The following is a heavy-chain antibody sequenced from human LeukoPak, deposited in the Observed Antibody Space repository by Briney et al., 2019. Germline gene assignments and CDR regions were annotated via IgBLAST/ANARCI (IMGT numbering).Heavy chain of an antibody. Sequence: GGSLRLSCAASGFTFDNYAMHWVRQAPGKGLEWVSAISWNSGSIDYADSVKGRFTISRDNSKNTLYLQMNGLRTEDTAVYYCAKDSSRWAFDSWGQGTLVTVSS. J-gene: IGHJ4*02. CDR3: AKDSSRWAFDS. D-gene: IGHD6-13*01. CDR1: GFTFDNYA. V-gene: IGHV3-9*01. CDR2: ISWNSGSI.